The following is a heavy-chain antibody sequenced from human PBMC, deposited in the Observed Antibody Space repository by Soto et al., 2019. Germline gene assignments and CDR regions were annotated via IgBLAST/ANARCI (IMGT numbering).Heavy chain of an antibody. CDR3: ARHKRTDY. CDR1: GGSISSSSYY. Sequence: QLQLQASGLGLVKPSETLSLTCTVSGGSISSSSYYWGWIRQPPGKGLEWIGSIYYSGSTYYNPSLKSRVTISVDTSKNQFALKLSSVTAADTAVYYCARHKRTDYWGQGTLVTVSS. CDR2: IYYSGST. V-gene: IGHV4-39*01. J-gene: IGHJ4*02.